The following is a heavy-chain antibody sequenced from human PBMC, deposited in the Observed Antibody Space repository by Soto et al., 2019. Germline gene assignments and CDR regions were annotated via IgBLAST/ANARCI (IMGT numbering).Heavy chain of an antibody. CDR3: ARDKTGDLGHYYYYYMDV. Sequence: GGSLRLSCAASGFTVSSNYMSWVRQAPGKGLEWVSVIYSGGSTYYADSVKGRFTISRDNSKNTLYLQMNSLRAEDTAVYYCARDKTGDLGHYYYYYMDVWGKGTTVTVSS. CDR2: IYSGGST. J-gene: IGHJ6*03. D-gene: IGHD7-27*01. V-gene: IGHV3-53*01. CDR1: GFTVSSNY.